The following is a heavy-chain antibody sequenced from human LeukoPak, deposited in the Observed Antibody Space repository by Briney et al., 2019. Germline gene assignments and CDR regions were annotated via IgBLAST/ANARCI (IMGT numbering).Heavy chain of an antibody. J-gene: IGHJ4*02. Sequence: PSETLSLTCAVSGYSISSGYYWGWIRQPPGKGLEWIGSIYHSGSTYYNPSLKSRVTISVDTSKNQFSLKLSSVTAADTAVYYCARDLLGVQLERGCVDYWGQGTLVTVSS. CDR2: IYHSGST. CDR1: GYSISSGYY. CDR3: ARDLLGVQLERGCVDY. D-gene: IGHD1-1*01. V-gene: IGHV4-38-2*02.